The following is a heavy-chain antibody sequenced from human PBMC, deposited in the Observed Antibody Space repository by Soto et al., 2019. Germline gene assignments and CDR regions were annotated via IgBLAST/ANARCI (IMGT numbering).Heavy chain of an antibody. CDR1: GFTFSNYW. D-gene: IGHD2-21*02. CDR3: ARIDCGGNCYSRSWYFDI. J-gene: IGHJ2*01. Sequence: EVQLVESGGGLVQPGGSLRLSCVASGFTFSNYWMGWVRQAPGKGLEWVANIRQDGGDKRDLDSVKGRFTISRDNAQNSLYLPMKSLRAEDTAVYYCARIDCGGNCYSRSWYFDIWGRGTLVTVSS. CDR2: IRQDGGDK. V-gene: IGHV3-7*03.